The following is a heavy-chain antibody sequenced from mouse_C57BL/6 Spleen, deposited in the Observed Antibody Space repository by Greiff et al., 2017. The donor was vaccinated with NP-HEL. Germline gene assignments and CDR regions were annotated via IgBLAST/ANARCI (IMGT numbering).Heavy chain of an antibody. CDR3: ARYTNWDEMDY. Sequence: VQLQQSGAELVKPGASVKLSCKASGYTFTSYWMHWVKQRPGQGLEWIGMIHPNSGSTNYNEKFKSKATLTVDKSSSTAYMQLSSLTSEDSAVYYCARYTNWDEMDYWGQGTSVTVSS. J-gene: IGHJ4*01. CDR2: IHPNSGST. V-gene: IGHV1-64*01. D-gene: IGHD4-1*01. CDR1: GYTFTSYW.